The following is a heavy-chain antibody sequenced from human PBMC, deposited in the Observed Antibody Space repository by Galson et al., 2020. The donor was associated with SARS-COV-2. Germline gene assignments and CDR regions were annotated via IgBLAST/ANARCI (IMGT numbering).Heavy chain of an antibody. J-gene: IGHJ4*02. CDR2: ISDGSASK. V-gene: IGHV3-23*01. D-gene: IGHD3-3*01. CDR1: GFTFGDFA. CDR3: AKTPSDGTFFWNSFRLDY. Sequence: GRSLRLSCAASGFTFGDFAMTWVRHAPGKGLEWVSSISDGSASKYYADSVKGRVTISRDNSKSTLYLQMHSQSAEDTARYYCAKTPSDGTFFWNSFRLDYWGQGSLVTVSS.